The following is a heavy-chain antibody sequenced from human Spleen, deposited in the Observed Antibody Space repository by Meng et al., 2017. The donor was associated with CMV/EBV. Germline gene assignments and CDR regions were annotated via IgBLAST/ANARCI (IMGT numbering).Heavy chain of an antibody. CDR1: GFTFSSSW. D-gene: IGHD6-25*01. CDR3: ARDRARLFDY. CDR2: IKCDGSEK. J-gene: IGHJ4*02. Sequence: GGSLRLSCAASGFTFSSSWMHWVCQAPEKGLEWVADIKCDGSEKYYVDSVKGRLTISRDNAKNSLYLQMNSLRAEDTAVYHCARDRARLFDYWGQGTPVTVSS. V-gene: IGHV3-52*01.